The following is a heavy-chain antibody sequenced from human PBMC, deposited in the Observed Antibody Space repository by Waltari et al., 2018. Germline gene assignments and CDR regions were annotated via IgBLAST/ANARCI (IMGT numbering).Heavy chain of an antibody. CDR2: INRCGSST. J-gene: IGHJ3*02. D-gene: IGHD1-7*01. CDR3: ASGNSHAFDI. CDR1: GFTFSSYW. Sequence: EVQLVESGGGLIQPGGSLRLSCAASGFTFSSYWMHWVRQAAGKGLVGVARINRCGSSTRKADSVKGRFTISRDNAKNTLYLQMNSLRAEDTAMYYCASGNSHAFDIWGQGTMVTVSS. V-gene: IGHV3-74*01.